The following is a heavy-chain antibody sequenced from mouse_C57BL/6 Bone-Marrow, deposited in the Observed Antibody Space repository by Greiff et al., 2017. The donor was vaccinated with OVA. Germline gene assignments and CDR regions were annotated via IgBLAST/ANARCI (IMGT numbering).Heavy chain of an antibody. D-gene: IGHD1-1*01. CDR1: GYTFTDYY. Sequence: VQLQQSGPVLVKPGASVKMSCKASGYTFTDYYMNWVKQSHGKSLEWIGVINPYNGGTSYNQKFKGKATLTVDKSSSTAYMELNSLTSEDSAVYYCARVVTTVKYFDYWGQGTTLTVSS. CDR3: ARVVTTVKYFDY. V-gene: IGHV1-19*01. J-gene: IGHJ2*01. CDR2: INPYNGGT.